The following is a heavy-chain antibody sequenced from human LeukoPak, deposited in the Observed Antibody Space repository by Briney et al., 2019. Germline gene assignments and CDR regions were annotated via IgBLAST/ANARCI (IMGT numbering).Heavy chain of an antibody. V-gene: IGHV3-7*03. J-gene: IGHJ4*02. CDR2: IKQDGSEK. CDR3: ARSKDFWSGYYMDY. D-gene: IGHD3-3*01. Sequence: GSLRLSCAASGFTFKHHYMSWVRQAPGKGLEWVADIKQDGSEKEYVDSVKGRFTISRDNGKNLVYLQMNSLRAEDTAVYYCARSKDFWSGYYMDYWGQGTLVTVSS. CDR1: GFTFKHHY.